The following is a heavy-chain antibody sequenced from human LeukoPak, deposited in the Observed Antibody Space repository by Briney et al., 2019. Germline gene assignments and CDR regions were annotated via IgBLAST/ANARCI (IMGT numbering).Heavy chain of an antibody. CDR2: ISDTGSTI. Sequence: GGSLRLSCAASGFTFSSYELNWVRQAPGKGLEWVSYISDTGSTIYYADSVEGRFTISRDNAKNSLYLQMNSLRTEDTALYYCAKAGSFDYLYFQHWGQGTLVTVSS. J-gene: IGHJ1*01. CDR1: GFTFSSYE. CDR3: AKAGSFDYLYFQH. D-gene: IGHD1-26*01. V-gene: IGHV3-48*03.